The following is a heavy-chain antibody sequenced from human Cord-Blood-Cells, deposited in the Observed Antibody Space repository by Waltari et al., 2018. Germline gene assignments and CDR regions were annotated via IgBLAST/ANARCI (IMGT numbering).Heavy chain of an antibody. CDR2: IYYSGST. CDR1: GGSISSSSYY. V-gene: IGHV4-39*01. Sequence: QLQLQESGPGLVKPSETLSLTCTVSGGSISSSSYYWGWIRQPPGKGLEWIGSIYYSGSTHYNPSLKSRVTISVDTSKNQFSLKLSSVTAADTAVYYCARLTNQSKYRNTNWFDPWGQGTLVTVSS. D-gene: IGHD3-16*02. J-gene: IGHJ5*02. CDR3: ARLTNQSKYRNTNWFDP.